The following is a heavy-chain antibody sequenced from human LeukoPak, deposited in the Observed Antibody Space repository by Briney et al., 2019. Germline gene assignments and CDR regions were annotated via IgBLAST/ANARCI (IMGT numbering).Heavy chain of an antibody. CDR1: GFSLSNTRLG. J-gene: IGHJ4*02. V-gene: IGHV2-26*01. CDR2: IFPNGEK. D-gene: IGHD5-24*01. Sequence: SGPTLVNPTETLTLTCTVSGFSLSNTRLGVTWIRQPPGKALEWLAHIFPNGEKSYNTSLKTRLTISKDTSKSHVVLTVTNMDPVDTATYYCARTDGYNSFDSWGQGTLVTVSS. CDR3: ARTDGYNSFDS.